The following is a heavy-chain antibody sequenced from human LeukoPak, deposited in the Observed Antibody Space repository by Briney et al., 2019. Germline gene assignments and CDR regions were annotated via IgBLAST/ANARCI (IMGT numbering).Heavy chain of an antibody. J-gene: IGHJ4*02. V-gene: IGHV3-21*01. CDR2: ISYSSDYI. CDR1: GFTFSSYE. D-gene: IGHD3-9*01. CDR3: ARDSGLDILTGYIIFDY. Sequence: GGSLRLSCAASGFTFSSYEMNWVRQAPGKGLEWVSSISYSSDYIYYADSVKGRFTISRDNARNSLYLQMNSLRAEDTAVYFCARDSGLDILTGYIIFDYWGQGTLVTVSS.